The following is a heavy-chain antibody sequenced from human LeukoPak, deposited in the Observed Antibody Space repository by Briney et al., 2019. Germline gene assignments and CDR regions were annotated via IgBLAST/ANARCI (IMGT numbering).Heavy chain of an antibody. J-gene: IGHJ5*02. CDR3: ASVGVVPPYNWFDP. CDR1: GFTVSSNY. V-gene: IGHV3-66*02. Sequence: GGSLRLSCAASGFTVSSNYMSWVRQAPGKGLEWVSVINSGGSTYYADYVKGRFTISRDNSKNTLYLQMNSLRAEDTAVYYCASVGVVPPYNWFDPWGQGTLVTVSS. CDR2: INSGGST. D-gene: IGHD3-3*01.